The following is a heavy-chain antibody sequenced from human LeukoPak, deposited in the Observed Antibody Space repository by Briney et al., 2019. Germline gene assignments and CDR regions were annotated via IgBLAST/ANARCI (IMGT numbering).Heavy chain of an antibody. D-gene: IGHD2-8*01. Sequence: PGGSLRLSCAASGFTFSSYWLSWVRQAPGKGLEWVANINLHGNEKYYVDSVRGRFTISRDNAKSSLYLQMNSLRVEDTALYYCTCDLDRSDGLWGQGTMVTVSS. CDR2: INLHGNEK. V-gene: IGHV3-7*01. J-gene: IGHJ3*01. CDR3: TCDLDRSDGL. CDR1: GFTFSSYW.